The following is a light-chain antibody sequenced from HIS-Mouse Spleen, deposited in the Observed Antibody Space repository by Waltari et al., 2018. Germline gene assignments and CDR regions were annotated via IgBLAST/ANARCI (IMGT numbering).Light chain of an antibody. J-gene: IGLJ2*01. V-gene: IGLV3-21*03. CDR2: DDS. CDR3: QVWDSSSDDVV. CDR1: NIGSKS. Sequence: SYVLTQPPSVSVAPGKTARITCGGNNIGSKSVHWYQQKPGQGPVLVVYDDSDRPSGIPERFSGSNSGNTATLTISRVEGGDEADDYCQVWDSSSDDVVFGGGTKLTVL.